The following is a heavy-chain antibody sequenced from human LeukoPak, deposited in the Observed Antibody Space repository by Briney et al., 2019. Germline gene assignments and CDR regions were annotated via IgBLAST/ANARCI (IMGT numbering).Heavy chain of an antibody. J-gene: IGHJ4*02. D-gene: IGHD2-15*01. CDR3: ARGGYFDY. CDR2: ISTYNGNT. V-gene: IGHV1-18*01. CDR1: GYTFTNYN. Sequence: ASVKVSCKASGYTFTNYNINWVRQAPGQGFEWMGWISTYNGNTNYAQILQGRVTMTTDTSTTTAYMELRGLRSDDTAMYYCARGGYFDYWGQGTLVTVSS.